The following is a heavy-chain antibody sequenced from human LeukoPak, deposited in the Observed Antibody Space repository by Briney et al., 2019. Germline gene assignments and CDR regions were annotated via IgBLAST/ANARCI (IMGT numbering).Heavy chain of an antibody. D-gene: IGHD3-22*01. J-gene: IGHJ2*01. CDR2: ISAYNGNT. V-gene: IGHV1-18*01. CDR3: ARYRADSSGYYCEDQHWYFDL. CDR1: GYTFTSYG. Sequence: GASVKVSCKASGYTFTSYGISWVRQAPGQGLEWMGWISAYNGNTNYAQKLQGRVTMTTDTSTSTAYMELRSLRSDDTAVYYCARYRADSSGYYCEDQHWYFDLWGRGTLVTVSS.